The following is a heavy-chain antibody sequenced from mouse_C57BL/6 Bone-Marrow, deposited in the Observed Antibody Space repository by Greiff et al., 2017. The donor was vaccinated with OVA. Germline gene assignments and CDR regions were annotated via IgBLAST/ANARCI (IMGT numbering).Heavy chain of an antibody. CDR2: INPYNGDT. CDR3: ARGNGDGYYFDY. CDR1: GYSFTGYF. V-gene: IGHV1-20*01. D-gene: IGHD4-1*01. Sequence: VQLQQSGPELVKPGDSVKISCKASGYSFTGYFMNWVMQSHGKSLEWIGRINPYNGDTFYNQKFKGKATLTVDKSSSTAHMELRSLTSEDSAVYYCARGNGDGYYFDYGGQGTTLTVSS. J-gene: IGHJ2*01.